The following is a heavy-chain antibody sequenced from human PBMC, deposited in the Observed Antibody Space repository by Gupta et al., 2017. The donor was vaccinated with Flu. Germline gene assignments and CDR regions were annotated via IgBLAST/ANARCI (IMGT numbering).Heavy chain of an antibody. Sequence: QVQLVQSGAEVKKPGASVKVSCKASGYTFTGYYMHWVRQAPGQGLAWMGWINPNSGGTNYAQKFQGRVTMTRDTSISTAYMELSRLRSDDTAVYYCARDGYGGCSGGSCYSGDVGDYYGVDVWGQGTTVTVSS. CDR2: INPNSGGT. J-gene: IGHJ6*02. CDR1: GYTFTGYY. D-gene: IGHD2-15*01. V-gene: IGHV1-2*02. CDR3: ARDGYGGCSGGSCYSGDVGDYYGVDV.